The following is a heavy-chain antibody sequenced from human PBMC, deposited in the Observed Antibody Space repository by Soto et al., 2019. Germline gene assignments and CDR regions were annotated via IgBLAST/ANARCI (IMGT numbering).Heavy chain of an antibody. Sequence: KPSETLSLTCAVYGGSFSGHSWTWIRQSPGKGLEWTGDINHSGRVNYSPSLKSRVTISLDTSKNQFSLTLSAVTAADTAMYYCSTRAYDTNGYYRFDPWGQGTLVTVSS. D-gene: IGHD3-22*01. CDR2: INHSGRV. CDR1: GGSFSGHS. V-gene: IGHV4-34*01. CDR3: STRAYDTNGYYRFDP. J-gene: IGHJ5*01.